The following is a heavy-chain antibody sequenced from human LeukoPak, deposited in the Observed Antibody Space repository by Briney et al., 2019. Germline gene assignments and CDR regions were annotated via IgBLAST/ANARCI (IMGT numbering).Heavy chain of an antibody. V-gene: IGHV4-59*08. CDR3: ARVWYFEWDNWFDP. Sequence: PSETLSLTCTVSGGSMSDNYWSWIRQPPGKGLEWIEYIYYSGSTKYNPSLKSRVTISVDTSKKQFSLRLRSVTAADTAVYYCARVWYFEWDNWFDPWGQGTLVTVSS. CDR2: IYYSGST. J-gene: IGHJ5*02. CDR1: GGSMSDNY. D-gene: IGHD6-13*01.